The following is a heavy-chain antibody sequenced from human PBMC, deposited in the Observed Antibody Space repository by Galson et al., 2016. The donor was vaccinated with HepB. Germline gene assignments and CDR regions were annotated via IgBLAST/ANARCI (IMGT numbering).Heavy chain of an antibody. CDR3: VKDRTMDSSGSLDY. Sequence: SLRLSCAGSGFSFSSYGMHWVRQAPGKGLEWVAVVANDGTNKHYADSVKGRFIMHRDNPKNTFYLQMNSLRTEDTAVYFCVKDRTMDSSGSLDYWGRGTLVTVSS. J-gene: IGHJ4*02. CDR1: GFSFSSYG. D-gene: IGHD3-22*01. CDR2: VANDGTNK. V-gene: IGHV3-30*18.